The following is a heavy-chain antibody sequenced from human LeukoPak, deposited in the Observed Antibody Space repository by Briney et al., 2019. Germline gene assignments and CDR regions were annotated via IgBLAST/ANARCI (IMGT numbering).Heavy chain of an antibody. CDR2: ISGSGGST. CDR1: GFTFSSYA. Sequence: EPGRSLRLSCAASGFTFSSYAMHWVRQAPGKGLEWVSAISGSGGSTYYADSVKGRFTISRDNSKNTLYLQMNSLRAEDTAVYYCAKNSGPFDYWGQGTLVTVSS. V-gene: IGHV3-23*01. CDR3: AKNSGPFDY. D-gene: IGHD1-26*01. J-gene: IGHJ4*02.